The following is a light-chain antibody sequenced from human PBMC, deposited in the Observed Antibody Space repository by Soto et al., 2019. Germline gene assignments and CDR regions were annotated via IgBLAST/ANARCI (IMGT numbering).Light chain of an antibody. V-gene: IGKV3-15*01. CDR2: GAS. J-gene: IGKJ5*01. CDR1: QSVSTN. Sequence: EMIMTQSPATLSVSTGERATLSFRSSQSVSTNLVWYQQKPGQAPRLLIYGASTRATGIPARFSGSGSGTEFTLTISSLEPEDFAVYYCQQRSNWPPITFGQGTRLEIK. CDR3: QQRSNWPPIT.